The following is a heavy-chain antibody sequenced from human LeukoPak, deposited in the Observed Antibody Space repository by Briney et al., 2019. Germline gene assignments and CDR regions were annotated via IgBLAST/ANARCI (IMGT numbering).Heavy chain of an antibody. CDR1: GFTVSSNY. D-gene: IGHD1-26*01. CDR3: TTFFPSGSYSDY. V-gene: IGHV3-15*01. CDR2: IKSKTDGGTT. Sequence: PGGSLRLSCAASGFTVSSNYMSWVRQAPGKGLEWVGRIKSKTDGGTTDYAAPVKGRFTISRDDSKNTLYLQMNSLKTEDTAVYYCTTFFPSGSYSDYWGQGTLVTVSS. J-gene: IGHJ4*02.